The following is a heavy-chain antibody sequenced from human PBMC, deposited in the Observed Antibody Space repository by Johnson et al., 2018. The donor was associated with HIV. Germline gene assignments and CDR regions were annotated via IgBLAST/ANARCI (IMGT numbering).Heavy chain of an antibody. J-gene: IGHJ3*02. CDR2: VLYDGSNK. Sequence: QVQLVESGGGVVQPGRSLRLSCAASGFSFSDYGMHWLRQAPGKGLEWVAVVLYDGSNKYYADSVKGRFTISRDNSKNSLYLQMNGLRAEDTAVYYCARLPSRGGTIKDAFDIWGQGTMVTVSS. CDR1: GFSFSDYG. D-gene: IGHD2-15*01. V-gene: IGHV3-30*03. CDR3: ARLPSRGGTIKDAFDI.